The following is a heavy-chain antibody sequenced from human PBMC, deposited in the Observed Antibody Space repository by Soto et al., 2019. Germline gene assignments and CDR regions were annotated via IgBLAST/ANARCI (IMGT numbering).Heavy chain of an antibody. Sequence: ASVKVSCKASGYTFTSYYVHWVRQAPGQGLEWMGIINPSAGNTDYARTFRGRVTMSRDTSTSTVYMELSSLRSEDTAVYFCARAYKWNDAFDICGQGTMVTVSS. V-gene: IGHV1-46*01. CDR2: INPSAGNT. CDR1: GYTFTSYY. J-gene: IGHJ3*02. D-gene: IGHD1-20*01. CDR3: ARAYKWNDAFDI.